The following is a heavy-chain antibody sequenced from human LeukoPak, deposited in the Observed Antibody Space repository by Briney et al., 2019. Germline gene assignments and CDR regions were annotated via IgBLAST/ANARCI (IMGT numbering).Heavy chain of an antibody. V-gene: IGHV1-69*13. D-gene: IGHD3-22*01. CDR2: IIPIFGTA. CDR3: ARGLTEAAPVGTPRNQYYYDSSGYGY. J-gene: IGHJ4*02. Sequence: SVKASCKASGGTFSSYAISWVRQAPGQGLEWMGGIIPIFGTANYAQKFQGRVTITADESTSTAYMELSSLRSEDTAVYYCARGLTEAAPVGTPRNQYYYDSSGYGYWGQGTLVTVSS. CDR1: GGTFSSYA.